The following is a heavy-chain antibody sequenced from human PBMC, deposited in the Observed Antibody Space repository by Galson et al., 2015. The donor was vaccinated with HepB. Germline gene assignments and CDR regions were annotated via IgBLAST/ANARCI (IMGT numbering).Heavy chain of an antibody. J-gene: IGHJ3*02. CDR1: GYSFTSYW. CDR3: AITSPDRGSGLAFDI. V-gene: IGHV5-51*01. D-gene: IGHD3-10*01. Sequence: QSGAEVKKPGESLKISCKGSGYSFTSYWIGWVRQMPGKGLEWMGIIYPGDSDTRYSPSFQGQVTISADKSISTAYLQWSSLKASDTAMYYCAITSPDRGSGLAFDIWGQGTMVTVSS. CDR2: IYPGDSDT.